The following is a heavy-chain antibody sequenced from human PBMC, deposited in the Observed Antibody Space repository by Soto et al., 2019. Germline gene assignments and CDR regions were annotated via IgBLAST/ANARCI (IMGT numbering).Heavy chain of an antibody. D-gene: IGHD6-19*01. V-gene: IGHV4-39*01. Sequence: SETLSLTCIVSGDSIISNSYFWGWIRQPPGKGLEWIGSIYYSGSTHYNPSLRSRLTMSEDTSKNQFSVSLNSVTAADTAVYYCARQRYSSVWAPFDFWGQGTLVTVSS. CDR1: GDSIISNSYF. CDR3: ARQRYSSVWAPFDF. J-gene: IGHJ4*02. CDR2: IYYSGST.